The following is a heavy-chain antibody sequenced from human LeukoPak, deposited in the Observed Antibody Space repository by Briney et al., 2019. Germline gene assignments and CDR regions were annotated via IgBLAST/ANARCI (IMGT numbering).Heavy chain of an antibody. D-gene: IGHD1-26*01. CDR1: GGPMSGASLTESNYY. CDR3: AKDSRYSGSVDY. J-gene: IGHJ4*02. Sequence: KPSETLSLTCTVSGGPMSGASLTESNYYWVWIRQPPGKGLEWIGSVYFSGYTYYTPSLKSRVTISADTSKNQFSLKLSSVTAADTAVYYCAKDSRYSGSVDYWGQGTLVTVSS. V-gene: IGHV4-39*07. CDR2: VYFSGYT.